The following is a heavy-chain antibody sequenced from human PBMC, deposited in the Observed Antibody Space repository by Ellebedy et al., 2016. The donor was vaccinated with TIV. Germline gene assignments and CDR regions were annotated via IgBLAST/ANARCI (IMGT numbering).Heavy chain of an antibody. D-gene: IGHD2-2*01. Sequence: SVKVSXXASGGTFSSYAISWVRQAPGQGLEWMGGIIPIFGTANYAQKFQGRVTITADESTSTAYMELSSLRSEDTAVYYCAREGPYCSSTSCSNWGQGTLVTVSS. CDR2: IIPIFGTA. J-gene: IGHJ4*02. V-gene: IGHV1-69*13. CDR3: AREGPYCSSTSCSN. CDR1: GGTFSSYA.